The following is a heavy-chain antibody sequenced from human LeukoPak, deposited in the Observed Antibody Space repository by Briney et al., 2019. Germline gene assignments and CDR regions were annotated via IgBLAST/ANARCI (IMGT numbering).Heavy chain of an antibody. J-gene: IGHJ3*02. CDR1: GFTFSSYS. CDR3: ASTCYYDSSGSDDAFDI. CDR2: ISSSSSTI. D-gene: IGHD3-22*01. V-gene: IGHV3-48*01. Sequence: GGSLRLSCAASGFTFSSYSMNWVRQAPGKGLEWVSYISSSSSTIYYADSVKGRFTISRDNAKNSLYLQMNSLRAEDTAVYYCASTCYYDSSGSDDAFDIWGQGTMVTVSS.